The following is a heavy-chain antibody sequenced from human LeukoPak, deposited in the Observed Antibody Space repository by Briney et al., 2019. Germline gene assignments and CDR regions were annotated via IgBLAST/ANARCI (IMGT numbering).Heavy chain of an antibody. CDR3: AKDYYDSSGYYDRYYYYYYGMDV. V-gene: IGHV3-30-3*01. J-gene: IGHJ6*02. D-gene: IGHD3-22*01. Sequence: GGSLRLSCAASGFTFSHYAMHWVRQAPGKGLEWVAVMSYHGIDKYYADSVKGRFTISRDNSKNALYLQMNSLRAEDTAVYYCAKDYYDSSGYYDRYYYYYYGMDVWGQGTTVTVSS. CDR2: MSYHGIDK. CDR1: GFTFSHYA.